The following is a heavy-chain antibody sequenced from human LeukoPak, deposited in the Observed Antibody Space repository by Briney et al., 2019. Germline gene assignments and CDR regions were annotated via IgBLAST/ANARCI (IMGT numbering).Heavy chain of an antibody. J-gene: IGHJ4*02. Sequence: GGSLRLSCAASGFTFSSYSLHWVRQAPGKGLEWVALTSYDGKNKLYADSVKGRFIISSDNFKNTLYLQMNSLSAEDTAVYYCATDYEYGSGSQYNRFQFWGQGTLVFVSS. CDR3: ATDYEYGSGSQYNRFQF. D-gene: IGHD3-10*01. CDR1: GFTFSSYS. V-gene: IGHV3-30*04. CDR2: TSYDGKNK.